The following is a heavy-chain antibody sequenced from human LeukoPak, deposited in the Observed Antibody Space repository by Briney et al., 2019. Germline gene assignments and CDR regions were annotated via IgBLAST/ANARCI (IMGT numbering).Heavy chain of an antibody. CDR3: ASPGGQGSGSYSTLYYYYYGMDV. CDR1: GYTFTGYY. D-gene: IGHD3-10*01. V-gene: IGHV1-2*02. CDR2: INPNSGGT. Sequence: ASVNVSCKASGYTFTGYYMHWVRQAPGQGLDWMGWINPNSGGTNYAQKFQGRVTITRDTSIRTAYMELSRLRSADTAVYYCASPGGQGSGSYSTLYYYYYGMDVWGQGTTVTVSS. J-gene: IGHJ6*02.